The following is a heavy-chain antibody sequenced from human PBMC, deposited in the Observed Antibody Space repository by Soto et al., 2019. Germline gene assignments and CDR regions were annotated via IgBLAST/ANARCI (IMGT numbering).Heavy chain of an antibody. CDR1: GFTFSSYA. D-gene: IGHD6-13*01. J-gene: IGHJ4*02. CDR2: ISGSGGST. CDR3: AKDSRLPRIAAAGTDY. V-gene: IGHV3-23*01. Sequence: EVQLLESGGGLVQPGGSLRLSCAASGFTFSSYAMSWVRQAPGKGLEWASAISGSGGSTYYADSVKGRFTISRDNSKNTLYLQMNSLRAEDTAVYYCAKDSRLPRIAAAGTDYWGQGTLVTVSS.